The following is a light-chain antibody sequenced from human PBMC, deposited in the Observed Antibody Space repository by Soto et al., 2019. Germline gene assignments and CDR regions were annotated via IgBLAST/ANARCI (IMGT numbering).Light chain of an antibody. CDR3: TSYTSISLYV. V-gene: IGLV2-18*02. CDR1: STDFVSYNR. J-gene: IGLJ1*01. CDR2: EVS. Sequence: QSVLTQPPSVSGSPGQSVTISCTGTSTDFVSYNRVSWYQQPPGTAPKLMIYEVSNRPSGVSNRFSGSKSGNTASLTISGLQAVDEADYYCTSYTSISLYVFGTGTKVTVL.